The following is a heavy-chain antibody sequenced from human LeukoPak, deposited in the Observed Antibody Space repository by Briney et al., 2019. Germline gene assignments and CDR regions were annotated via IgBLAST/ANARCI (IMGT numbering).Heavy chain of an antibody. V-gene: IGHV3-66*01. Sequence: TGGSLRLSCAASEFSVGSNYMTWVRQAPGKGLEWVSLIYSGGSTYYADSVKGRFTISRDNSKNTLYLQMNSLRAEDTAVYYCARGGRKGLFRTTVTTRTYFDYWGQGTLVTVSS. CDR3: ARGGRKGLFRTTVTTRTYFDY. CDR1: EFSVGSNY. J-gene: IGHJ4*02. D-gene: IGHD4-11*01. CDR2: IYSGGST.